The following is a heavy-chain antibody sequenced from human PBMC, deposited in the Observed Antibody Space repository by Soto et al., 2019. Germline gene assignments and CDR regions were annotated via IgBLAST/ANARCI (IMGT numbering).Heavy chain of an antibody. CDR1: GYTFTSYD. V-gene: IGHV1-8*01. CDR3: AREAVAESYYYYGMDV. D-gene: IGHD2-15*01. Sequence: QVQLVQSGAEVKKPGASVKVSCKASGYTFTSYDINWVRQATGQGLEWMGWMNPNSGNTGYAQKFQGRVTMTRNTXIXXAYMELSSLRSEDTAVYYCAREAVAESYYYYGMDVWGQGTTVTVSS. CDR2: MNPNSGNT. J-gene: IGHJ6*02.